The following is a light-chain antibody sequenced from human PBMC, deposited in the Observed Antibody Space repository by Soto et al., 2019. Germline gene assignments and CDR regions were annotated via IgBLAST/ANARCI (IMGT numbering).Light chain of an antibody. Sequence: EIVMTQSPATLSVSPGERATLSCRASQSVSSNLARYQQKPGQAPRLLIYDASNRATGIPARFSGSGSETDFTLTINNLEPEDFAVYYCQVRTKWSIAVGQGTRLEIK. CDR3: QVRTKWSIA. J-gene: IGKJ5*01. CDR2: DAS. CDR1: QSVSSN. V-gene: IGKV3-11*01.